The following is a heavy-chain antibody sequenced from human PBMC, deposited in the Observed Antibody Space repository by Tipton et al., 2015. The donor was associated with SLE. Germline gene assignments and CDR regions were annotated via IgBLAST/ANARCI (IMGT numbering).Heavy chain of an antibody. Sequence: GLVKPSGTLSLTCTVSGGSISNYYWSWIRQPPGKGLEWIGYIYYSGNTDFNPALKSRVTMSVDTSKNQFSLRLRSVTAADTAVYFCARSLTGYYYYYGMDVWGQGTTVSVSS. J-gene: IGHJ6*02. D-gene: IGHD3-9*01. CDR3: ARSLTGYYYYYGMDV. V-gene: IGHV4-59*12. CDR1: GGSISNYY. CDR2: IYYSGNT.